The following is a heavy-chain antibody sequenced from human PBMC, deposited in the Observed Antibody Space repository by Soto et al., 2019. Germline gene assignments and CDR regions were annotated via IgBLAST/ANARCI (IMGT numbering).Heavy chain of an antibody. Sequence: QVQLQESGPGLVKPSETLSLTCTVSGGSISSYYWSWIRQPPGKGLEWIGYIYYSGSTNYNPSLKSRVTISVDTSKNQFSLKLSSVTAADTAVYYCARDLPAAGYWYFDLWGRGTLVTVSS. CDR2: IYYSGST. CDR3: ARDLPAAGYWYFDL. J-gene: IGHJ2*01. D-gene: IGHD6-13*01. V-gene: IGHV4-59*01. CDR1: GGSISSYY.